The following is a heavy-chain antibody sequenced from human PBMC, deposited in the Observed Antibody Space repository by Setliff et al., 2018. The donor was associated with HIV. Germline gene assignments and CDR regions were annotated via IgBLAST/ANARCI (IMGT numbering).Heavy chain of an antibody. D-gene: IGHD3-10*01. CDR1: GGSISNYY. V-gene: IGHV4-38-2*02. J-gene: IGHJ4*02. CDR2: IYHSGST. Sequence: PSESLSLTCTVSGGSISNYYWGWIRQPPGKGLEWIGNIYHSGSTYYNPSLKRRVTISEDTSKNQFSLKLSSVTAADTAVYYCARVQVSGTYPIDYWGQGTLVTVSS. CDR3: ARVQVSGTYPIDY.